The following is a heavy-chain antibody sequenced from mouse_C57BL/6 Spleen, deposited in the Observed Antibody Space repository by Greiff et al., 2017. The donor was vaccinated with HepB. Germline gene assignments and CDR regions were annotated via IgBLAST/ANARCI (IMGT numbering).Heavy chain of an antibody. CDR2: ISYDGSN. D-gene: IGHD4-1*01. Sequence: DVKLQESGPGLVKPSQSLSLTCSVTGYSITSGYYWNWIRQFPGNKLEWMGYISYDGSNNYNPSLKNRISITRDTSKNQLFLKLNSVTTEDTATYYCARAVNWDAWFAYWGQGTLVTVSA. CDR1: GYSITSGYY. J-gene: IGHJ3*01. CDR3: ARAVNWDAWFAY. V-gene: IGHV3-6*01.